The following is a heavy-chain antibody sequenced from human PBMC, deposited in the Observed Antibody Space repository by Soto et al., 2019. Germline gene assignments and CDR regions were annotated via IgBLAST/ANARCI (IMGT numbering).Heavy chain of an antibody. D-gene: IGHD2-15*01. J-gene: IGHJ4*02. CDR3: ARGIGYW. CDR2: INHSGST. CDR1: GGSYSGYY. Sequence: QVQLQQWGAGLLKPSETLSLTCAVYGGSYSGYYWSWIRQPPGKGLEWIGEINHSGSTNYNPSLKSRVTISVDTSKNQFSLKLSSVTAADTVVYYCARGIGYWWGQGTLVTVSS. V-gene: IGHV4-34*01.